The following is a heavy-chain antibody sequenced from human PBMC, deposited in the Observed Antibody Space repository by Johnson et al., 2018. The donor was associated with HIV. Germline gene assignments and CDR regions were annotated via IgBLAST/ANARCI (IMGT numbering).Heavy chain of an antibody. J-gene: IGHJ3*02. Sequence: VQLVESGGGLVQPGGSLRLSSAASGFTFSSYDMNWARQAPGKGQERSSYISNSGSTMPCADSVQGPFTISSDNAKNSLYLQMSSLGAEDTAVYYCTRDQYCGGDCYSFGAFDIWGQGTMVTVSS. CDR3: TRDQYCGGDCYSFGAFDI. D-gene: IGHD2-21*02. CDR1: GFTFSSYD. V-gene: IGHV3-48*03. CDR2: ISNSGSTM.